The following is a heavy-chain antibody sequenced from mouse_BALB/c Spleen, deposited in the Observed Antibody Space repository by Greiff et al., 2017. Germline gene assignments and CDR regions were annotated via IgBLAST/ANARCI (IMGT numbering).Heavy chain of an antibody. CDR3: ARWTARATTFSWFAY. Sequence: VQLKESGPSLVKPSQTLSLTCSVTGDSITSGYWNWIRKFPGNKLEYMGYISYSGSTYYNPSLKSRISITRDTSKNQYYLQLNSVTTEDTATYYCARWTARATTFSWFAYWGQGTLVTVSA. J-gene: IGHJ3*01. CDR2: ISYSGST. V-gene: IGHV3-8*02. CDR1: GDSITSGY. D-gene: IGHD3-2*01.